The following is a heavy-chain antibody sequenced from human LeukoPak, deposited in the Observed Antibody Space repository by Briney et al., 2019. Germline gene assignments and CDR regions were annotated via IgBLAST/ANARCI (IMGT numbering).Heavy chain of an antibody. CDR1: GFTYGNYL. J-gene: IGHJ4*02. CDR2: ISPDGRST. D-gene: IGHD1-26*01. Sequence: GGSLRLSCAASGFTYGNYLMHWVRQAPGKGLVWVSRISPDGRSTNYADFVKGRFTVSRDNAMNTVYPQMNSLRTEDTAVYYCVRGAGGGHYVIDYWGQGTLVTVSS. V-gene: IGHV3-74*01. CDR3: VRGAGGGHYVIDY.